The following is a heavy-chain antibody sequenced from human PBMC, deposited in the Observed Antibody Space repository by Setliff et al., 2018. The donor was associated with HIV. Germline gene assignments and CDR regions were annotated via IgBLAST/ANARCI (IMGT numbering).Heavy chain of an antibody. V-gene: IGHV3-48*04. CDR2: ISSSSTTI. CDR3: ARGGVYYYDSSGWSMDY. CDR1: GFIFSTYS. D-gene: IGHD3-22*01. Sequence: GGSLRLSCAASGFIFSTYSMNWVRQAPGKGLEWVSYISSSSTTINYADSVKGRFTISRDNAKNSLYLQMNSLRAEDTAVYYCARGGVYYYDSSGWSMDYWGQGTLVTVSS. J-gene: IGHJ4*02.